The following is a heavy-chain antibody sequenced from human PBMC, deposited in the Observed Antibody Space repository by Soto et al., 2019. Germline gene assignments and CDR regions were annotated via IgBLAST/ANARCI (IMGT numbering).Heavy chain of an antibody. D-gene: IGHD3-3*01. J-gene: IGHJ5*02. CDR1: GGSISSGDYY. CDR2: IYYSGST. V-gene: IGHV4-30-4*01. Sequence: PSETLSLTCTVSGGSISSGDYYWSWIRQPPGKGLEWIGYIYYSGSTYYNPSLKSRVTISVDTSKNQFSLKLSSVTAADTAVYYCAREITYDFWSGYSLWGNNWFDPWGQGTLVTVSS. CDR3: AREITYDFWSGYSLWGNNWFDP.